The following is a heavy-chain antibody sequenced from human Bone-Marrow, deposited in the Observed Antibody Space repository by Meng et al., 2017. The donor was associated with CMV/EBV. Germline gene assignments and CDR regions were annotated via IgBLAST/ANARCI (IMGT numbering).Heavy chain of an antibody. V-gene: IGHV5-51*01. CDR3: ARLSCSSTSCYSAWFDP. CDR2: IYPGDSDA. Sequence: KVSCKGSGYSFTSYGIGWVRQMPGKGLEWMGIIYPGDSDARYSPSFQGQVTISADKSISTAYLQWSSLKASDTAMYYCARLSCSSTSCYSAWFDPWGQGTLVTVYS. J-gene: IGHJ5*02. CDR1: GYSFTSYG. D-gene: IGHD2-2*01.